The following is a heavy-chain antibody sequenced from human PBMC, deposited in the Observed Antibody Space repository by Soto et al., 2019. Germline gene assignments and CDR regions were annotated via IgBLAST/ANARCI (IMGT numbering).Heavy chain of an antibody. D-gene: IGHD3-16*02. J-gene: IGHJ4*02. CDR3: AKDRDYIWGSYRLFDY. CDR2: ISGSGGST. CDR1: GFTFSSYA. Sequence: EVQLLESGGGLVQPGGSLRLSCAASGFTFSSYAMSWVRQAPGKGLEWVSAISGSGGSTYYADSVKGRFTISRDNSKNTLYLQMNSLRAEDTAVYYCAKDRDYIWGSYRLFDYWGQGTLVTVFS. V-gene: IGHV3-23*01.